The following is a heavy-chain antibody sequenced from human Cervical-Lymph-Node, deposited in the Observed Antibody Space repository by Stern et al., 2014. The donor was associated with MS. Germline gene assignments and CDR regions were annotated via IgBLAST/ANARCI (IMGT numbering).Heavy chain of an antibody. D-gene: IGHD1-26*01. CDR1: GGSISSSTYY. Sequence: VQLVESGPGLVKPSETLSLTCTVSGGSISSSTYYWAWIRQPPGKGLEWIGNIYYSGFTYYNPSLKSRVTISVDMSENQFSLKLSSVTAADTAIYYCARHDSVPRPSQLYSARDRGPGYFDYWGQGTLVTVSS. J-gene: IGHJ4*02. CDR2: IYYSGFT. CDR3: ARHDSVPRPSQLYSARDRGPGYFDY. V-gene: IGHV4-39*01.